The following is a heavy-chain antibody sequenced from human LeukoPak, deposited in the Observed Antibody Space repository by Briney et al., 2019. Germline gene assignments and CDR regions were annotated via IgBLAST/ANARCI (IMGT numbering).Heavy chain of an antibody. D-gene: IGHD7-27*01. V-gene: IGHV3-74*01. Sequence: PGGSLRLSCAASGFTFSNYGMYWVRQAPGKGLVWVSLINSDGSSTNYADSVKGRFTISRDNAKNTLYLQVNSLRADDTAVYYCARHLGTYSDHWGQGTLVTVSS. CDR2: INSDGSST. J-gene: IGHJ4*02. CDR3: ARHLGTYSDH. CDR1: GFTFSNYG.